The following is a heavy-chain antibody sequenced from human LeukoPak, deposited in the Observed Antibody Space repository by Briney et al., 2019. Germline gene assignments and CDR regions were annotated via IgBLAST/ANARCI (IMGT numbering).Heavy chain of an antibody. CDR2: IRYDGSKK. CDR1: GFTFSTYG. Sequence: PGGSLRLSCAASGFTFSTYGMHWVRQAPGKGLERVAFIRYDGSKKYYADSVKGRFTISRDNSNNTLYLQMNSLRAEDMAVYYCAKLFAMYDSGWFSVYWGQGTLVTVSS. V-gene: IGHV3-30*02. D-gene: IGHD6-19*01. J-gene: IGHJ4*02. CDR3: AKLFAMYDSGWFSVY.